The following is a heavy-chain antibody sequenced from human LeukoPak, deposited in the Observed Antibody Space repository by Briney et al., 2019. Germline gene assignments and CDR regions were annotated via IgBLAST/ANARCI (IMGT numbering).Heavy chain of an antibody. J-gene: IGHJ6*02. D-gene: IGHD3-10*01. Sequence: PGGTLRLSCAASGFTFSSYAMSWVHQAPGKGLEWVSAISGSGGSTYYADSVKGRFTISRDNSKNTLYLQMNSLRAEDTAVYYCAKDQLWFGEFYYYGMDVWGQGTTVTVSS. V-gene: IGHV3-23*01. CDR1: GFTFSSYA. CDR2: ISGSGGST. CDR3: AKDQLWFGEFYYYGMDV.